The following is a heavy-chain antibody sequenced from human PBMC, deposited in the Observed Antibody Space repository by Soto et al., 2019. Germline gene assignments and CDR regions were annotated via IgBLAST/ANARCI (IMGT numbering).Heavy chain of an antibody. CDR3: ARVPLLDIVVVPAATSDYYYYMDV. D-gene: IGHD2-2*01. CDR2: IIPIFGTA. Sequence: EASVKVSCKASGGTFSIYAISWVRQAPGEGLEWMGGIIPIFGTANYAQKLQGRVTMTADESTSTAYMELRSLRSDDTAVYYCARVPLLDIVVVPAATSDYYYYMDVWGKGTTVTVSS. V-gene: IGHV1-69*13. CDR1: GGTFSIYA. J-gene: IGHJ6*03.